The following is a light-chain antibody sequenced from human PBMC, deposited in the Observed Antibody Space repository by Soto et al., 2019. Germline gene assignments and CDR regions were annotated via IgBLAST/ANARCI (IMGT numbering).Light chain of an antibody. Sequence: QSALTQPASVSGSPGQSITISCTGTSSDGGGYNYVSWYRQHPGKAPNLMISEVNNRPSGVSNRFSGSKSGNTASLTISGLQAEDEADYYCSSFTSSDSRWVFGGGTKVTVL. CDR3: SSFTSSDSRWV. J-gene: IGLJ3*02. CDR1: SSDGGGYNY. V-gene: IGLV2-14*01. CDR2: EVN.